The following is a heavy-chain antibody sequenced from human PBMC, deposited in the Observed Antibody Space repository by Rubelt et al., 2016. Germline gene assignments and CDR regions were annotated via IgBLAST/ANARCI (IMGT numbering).Heavy chain of an antibody. Sequence: QVQLQESGPGLVKPSETLSLTCTVSGYSISSGYFWGWIRQPPGKGLEWIASIYHSGGTYYNPSLKSRVTISVDTSKNQFSLKLSSVTASDTAGYYCGRSPPSSSSDPDYWGQGTLVTVSS. CDR3: GRSPPSSSSDPDY. J-gene: IGHJ4*02. CDR1: GYSISSGYF. CDR2: IYHSGGT. V-gene: IGHV4-38-2*02. D-gene: IGHD6-6*01.